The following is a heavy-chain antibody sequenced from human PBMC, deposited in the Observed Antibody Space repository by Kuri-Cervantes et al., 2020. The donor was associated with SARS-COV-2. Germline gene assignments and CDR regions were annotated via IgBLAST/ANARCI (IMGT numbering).Heavy chain of an antibody. D-gene: IGHD3-3*01. CDR3: ARFPFRITIFGVVKRYGMDV. J-gene: IGHJ6*02. CDR1: GGSISSSSYY. CDR2: IYYSGSN. V-gene: IGHV4-39*07. Sequence: SETLSLTCTVSGGSISSSSYYGGWIRQPPGKGREWIGSIYYSGSNYYNPSLKSRVTISVDTSKNQSSLKLSSVTAADTAVYYCARFPFRITIFGVVKRYGMDVCGQGTTVTVSS.